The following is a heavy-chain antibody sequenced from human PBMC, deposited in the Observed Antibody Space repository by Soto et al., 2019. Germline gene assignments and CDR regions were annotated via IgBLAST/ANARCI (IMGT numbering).Heavy chain of an antibody. CDR2: FDPEDGET. CDR3: ATEGYSYGYAYYYFDY. D-gene: IGHD5-18*01. Sequence: GASVKVSCKVSGYTLTELSMHWVRQAPGKGLEWMGGFDPEDGETIYAQKFQGRVTMTEDTSTDTAYMELSSLRSEDTAVYCCATEGYSYGYAYYYFDYWGQGTLVTVSS. J-gene: IGHJ4*02. CDR1: GYTLTELS. V-gene: IGHV1-24*01.